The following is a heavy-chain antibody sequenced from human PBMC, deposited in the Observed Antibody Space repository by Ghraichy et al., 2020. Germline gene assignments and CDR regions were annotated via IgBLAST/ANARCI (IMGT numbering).Heavy chain of an antibody. CDR2: IKSKTDGGTT. V-gene: IGHV3-15*01. CDR3: TRYCSSTSCYRVP. Sequence: GGSLRLSCAASGFTFSNAWMSWVRQAPGKGLEWVGRIKSKTDGGTTDYAAPVKGRFTISRDDSKNTLYLQMNSLKTEDTAVYYCTRYCSSTSCYRVPWGQGTLVTVSS. CDR1: GFTFSNAW. D-gene: IGHD2-2*01. J-gene: IGHJ5*02.